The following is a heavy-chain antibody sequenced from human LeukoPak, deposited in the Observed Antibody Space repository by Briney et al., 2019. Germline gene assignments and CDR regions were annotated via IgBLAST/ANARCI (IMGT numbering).Heavy chain of an antibody. V-gene: IGHV3-15*01. J-gene: IGHJ4*02. CDR2: IKSKGDGGTT. CDR1: GFTFSNAW. Sequence: PGGSLRLSCAASGFTFSNAWMCWVRQAPGKGLEWVGRIKSKGDGGTTDYAAPVKGRFTISRDDSKITLYLQMNSLKTEDTAVYYCATGSVRGVIAYWGQGTLVTVSS. CDR3: ATGSVRGVIAY. D-gene: IGHD3-10*02.